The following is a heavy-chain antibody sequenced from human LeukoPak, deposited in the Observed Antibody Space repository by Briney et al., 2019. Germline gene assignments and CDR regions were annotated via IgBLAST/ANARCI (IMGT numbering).Heavy chain of an antibody. V-gene: IGHV3-30*18. CDR3: AKVPESPQGGHYYDSSGYYYVAFDI. J-gene: IGHJ3*02. D-gene: IGHD3-22*01. CDR1: GFTFSSYG. CDR2: ISYDGSNK. Sequence: GGSLRLSCAASGFTFSSYGMHWVRQAPGMGLEWVAVISYDGSNKYYADSVKGRFTISRDNSKNTLYLQMNSLRAEDTAVYYCAKVPESPQGGHYYDSSGYYYVAFDIWGQGTMVTVSS.